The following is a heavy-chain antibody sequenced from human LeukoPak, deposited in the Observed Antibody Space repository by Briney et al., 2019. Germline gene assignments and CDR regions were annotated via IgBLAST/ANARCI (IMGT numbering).Heavy chain of an antibody. CDR2: ISFDGSAK. Sequence: GGSLRLSCAASGFTFSSYGMHWVRQAPGKGLEWVSVISFDGSAKYYADSVKGRFTISRDNSKNTLYLQMTSLRAEDTAVYYCARDTGITMIVVVPDYWGQGTLVTVSS. V-gene: IGHV3-30*03. D-gene: IGHD3-22*01. CDR1: GFTFSSYG. CDR3: ARDTGITMIVVVPDY. J-gene: IGHJ4*02.